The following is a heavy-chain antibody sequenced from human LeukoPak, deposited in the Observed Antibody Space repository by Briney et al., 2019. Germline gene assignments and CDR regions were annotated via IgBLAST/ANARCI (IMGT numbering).Heavy chain of an antibody. CDR2: ITGSSTYI. J-gene: IGHJ5*02. Sequence: PGGSLRLSCAVSGFTFSSYTMNWVRQAPGKGLEWVSSITGSSTYIYYADSVKGRFTISRDNAKNSLYLQMNNLGADDTAVYYCARDLTVTSTCWFDLWGQGTLVTVSS. CDR1: GFTFSSYT. V-gene: IGHV3-21*01. D-gene: IGHD4-11*01. CDR3: ARDLTVTSTCWFDL.